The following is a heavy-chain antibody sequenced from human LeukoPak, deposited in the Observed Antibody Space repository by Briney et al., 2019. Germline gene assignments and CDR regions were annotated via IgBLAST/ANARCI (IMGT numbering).Heavy chain of an antibody. CDR3: ASPRDVQDAFDI. V-gene: IGHV4-4*02. J-gene: IGHJ3*02. Sequence: SETLSLTCAVSGGSISSSNWWSWVRQPPGKGLEWIGEIYHSGSTNYNPSLKSRVTISVDKSKNQFSLKLSSVTAADTAVYYCASPRDVQDAFDIWGQGTMVTVSS. CDR2: IYHSGST. D-gene: IGHD3-16*01. CDR1: GGSISSSNW.